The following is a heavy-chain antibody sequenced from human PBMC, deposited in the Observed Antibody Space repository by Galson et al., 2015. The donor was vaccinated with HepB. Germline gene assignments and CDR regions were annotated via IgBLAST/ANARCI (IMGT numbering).Heavy chain of an antibody. CDR3: AKDIYFRRDV. V-gene: IGHV3-23*01. J-gene: IGHJ6*02. CDR1: GFTFSTHT. CDR2: INHDGGSS. Sequence: SLRLSCAASGFTFSTHTMSWVRQAPGKGLEWVSAINHDGGSSYMAAATGRFTISRGNSKNTLYLQMNSLRAADTAVYYCAKDIYFRRDVWGQGTTVTVSS.